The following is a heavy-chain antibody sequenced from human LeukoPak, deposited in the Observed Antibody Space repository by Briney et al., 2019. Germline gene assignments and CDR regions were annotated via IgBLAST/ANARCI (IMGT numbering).Heavy chain of an antibody. CDR1: GFTFSSYS. Sequence: GGSLRLSCAASGFTFSSYSMNWVRQAPGKGLEWVSSISSSSSYIYYADSVKGRFTISRDNAKNSLYLQMNSLRAEDTAVYYCARVTKDIVVVVASYYFDYWGQGTLVTVSP. CDR2: ISSSSSYI. D-gene: IGHD2-15*01. V-gene: IGHV3-21*01. CDR3: ARVTKDIVVVVASYYFDY. J-gene: IGHJ4*02.